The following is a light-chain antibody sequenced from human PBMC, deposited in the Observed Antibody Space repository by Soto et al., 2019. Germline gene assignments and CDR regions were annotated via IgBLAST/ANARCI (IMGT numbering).Light chain of an antibody. CDR3: QQYYNRPPYT. Sequence: VMTQSPVTLSVSPGDRVTLSCRASQSVDTNVAWYQQKPGQAPRLLVHGASMRAAGVPARFTGCGSGTDFTLPTSGLQSDDFAVSYCQQYYNRPPYTFGQGTKLQIK. V-gene: IGKV3-15*01. CDR1: QSVDTN. J-gene: IGKJ2*01. CDR2: GAS.